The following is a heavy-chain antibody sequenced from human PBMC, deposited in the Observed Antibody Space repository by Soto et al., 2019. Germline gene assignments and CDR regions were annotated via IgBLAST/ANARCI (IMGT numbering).Heavy chain of an antibody. D-gene: IGHD1-7*01. CDR1: GGSFSGYY. J-gene: IGHJ4*02. V-gene: IGHV4-34*01. CDR3: ARDRITGTTSGIDY. CDR2: INHSGST. Sequence: SETLSLTCAVYGGSFSGYYWSWIRQPPGKGLEWIGEINHSGSTNYNPSLKSRVTISVDTSKNQFSLKLSSVTAADTAVYYCARDRITGTTSGIDYWGQGTLVTVSS.